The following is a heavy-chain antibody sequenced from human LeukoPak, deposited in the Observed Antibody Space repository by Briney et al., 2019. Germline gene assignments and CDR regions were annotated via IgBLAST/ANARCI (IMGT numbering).Heavy chain of an antibody. CDR1: GFTFSSYA. CDR2: ISYDGSNK. D-gene: IGHD3-22*01. Sequence: GGSLRLSCAASGFTFSSYAMSWVRQAPGKGLEWVAVISYDGSNKYYADSVKGRFTISRDNSKNTLYLQMNSLRAEDTAVYYCAKVIPKYYYDTGPIDYWGQGTLVTVSS. V-gene: IGHV3-30*18. CDR3: AKVIPKYYYDTGPIDY. J-gene: IGHJ4*02.